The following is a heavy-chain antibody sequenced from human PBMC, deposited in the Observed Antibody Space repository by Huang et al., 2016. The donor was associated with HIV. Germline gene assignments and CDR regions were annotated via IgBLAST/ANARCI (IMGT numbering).Heavy chain of an antibody. J-gene: IGHJ4*02. Sequence: EVLLVQSGAELKGPGESLKISCKASGYGFSSYWLGWVRQKPGEGLEWMGIIYPRDSETKYSPSFDGQVTISADKSTRTAYLQWESLKAPDTASYFCARQVDGFRSHFDFWGQGTLVSVSS. CDR2: IYPRDSET. CDR1: GYGFSSYW. V-gene: IGHV5-51*01. CDR3: ARQVDGFRSHFDF. D-gene: IGHD5-18*01.